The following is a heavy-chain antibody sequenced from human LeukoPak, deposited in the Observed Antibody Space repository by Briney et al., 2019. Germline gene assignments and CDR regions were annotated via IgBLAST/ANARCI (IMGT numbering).Heavy chain of an antibody. D-gene: IGHD2-15*01. J-gene: IGHJ3*02. Sequence: GGSLRLSCAASGFTFSSYSMNWVRQAPGKGLEWVSSISSSSSYIYYADSVKGRYTISRDNAKNSLYLQMNSLRAEDTAVYYCARPTPHCSGGSCYISAAFDIWGQGTMVTVSS. V-gene: IGHV3-21*01. CDR1: GFTFSSYS. CDR2: ISSSSSYI. CDR3: ARPTPHCSGGSCYISAAFDI.